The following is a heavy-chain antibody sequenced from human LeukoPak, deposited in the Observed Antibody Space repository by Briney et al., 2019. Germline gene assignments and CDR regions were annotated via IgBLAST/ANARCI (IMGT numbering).Heavy chain of an antibody. Sequence: GGRLRLSCAASGFTFSSYGMHWVRQAPGKGLEWVAVISYDGSNKYYADSVKGRFTISRDNSKNTLYLQMNSLRAEDTAVYYCAKDLVYLGYCSSTSCYAYAIDIWGQGTMVTVSS. CDR3: AKDLVYLGYCSSTSCYAYAIDI. D-gene: IGHD2-2*01. V-gene: IGHV3-30*18. CDR2: ISYDGSNK. J-gene: IGHJ3*02. CDR1: GFTFSSYG.